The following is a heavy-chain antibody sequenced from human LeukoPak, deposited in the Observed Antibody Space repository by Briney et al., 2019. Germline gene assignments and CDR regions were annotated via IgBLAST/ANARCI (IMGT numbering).Heavy chain of an antibody. V-gene: IGHV4-4*02. J-gene: IGHJ3*02. CDR3: ARGGRGSAAVVAPRSFDI. Sequence: SGTLSLTCAVSGGSISSSNWWSWVRQPPGKGLEWIGEIYHSGSTNYNPSLKSRVTISVDKSKNQFSLKLSSVTAADTAVYYCARGGRGSAAVVAPRSFDIWGQGTMVTVSS. CDR1: GGSISSSNW. D-gene: IGHD3-22*01. CDR2: IYHSGST.